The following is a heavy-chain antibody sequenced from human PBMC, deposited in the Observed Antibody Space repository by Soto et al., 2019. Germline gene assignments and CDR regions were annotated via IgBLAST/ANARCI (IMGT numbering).Heavy chain of an antibody. V-gene: IGHV1-69*01. D-gene: IGHD5-12*01. CDR2: IIPIFGTA. CDR3: ARTSDVATTNTFDY. Sequence: QVQLVQSGAEVKKPGSSVRVSCQASGGTFITYAISWVRQAPGQGLEWMGGIIPIFGTANYAQKFQARVTITADESTSTAYMDLSSLRSEDTAVYYCARTSDVATTNTFDYWGQGTLVTVSS. J-gene: IGHJ4*02. CDR1: GGTFITYA.